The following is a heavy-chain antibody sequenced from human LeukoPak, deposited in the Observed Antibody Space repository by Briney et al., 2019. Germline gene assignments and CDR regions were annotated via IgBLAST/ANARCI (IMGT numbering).Heavy chain of an antibody. V-gene: IGHV3-23*01. CDR2: ISGSGGST. J-gene: IGHJ4*02. CDR3: AKAPHYYDSSGYSDY. D-gene: IGHD3-22*01. Sequence: GGSLRLSCAASGFTFSSYAMSWVRQAPGKGLEWVSAISGSGGSTYYADSVKGRFTISRDNSKNTLYLQMNSLRAEDTAVYYCAKAPHYYDSSGYSDYWSQGTLVTVSS. CDR1: GFTFSSYA.